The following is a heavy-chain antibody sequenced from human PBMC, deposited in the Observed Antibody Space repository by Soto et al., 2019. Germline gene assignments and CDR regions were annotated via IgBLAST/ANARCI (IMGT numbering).Heavy chain of an antibody. Sequence: KGLEWVSGFRTSGDGGTTYYADYVKDRCTISRDNPKHTPFLKMNSLRAEDTAIYYCPKKVNSGSGSQYLDYWGQGTLVTVSS. CDR2: FRTSGDGGTT. V-gene: IGHV3-23*01. J-gene: IGHJ4*02. CDR3: PKKVNSGSGSQYLDY. D-gene: IGHD3-10*01.